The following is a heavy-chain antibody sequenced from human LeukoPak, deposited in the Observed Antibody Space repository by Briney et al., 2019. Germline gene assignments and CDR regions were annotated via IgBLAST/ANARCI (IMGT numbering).Heavy chain of an antibody. Sequence: SETLSLTCTVSGGSISSYYWSWIRQPPGKGLEWIGYIYYSGSTNYNPSLKSRVTISVDMSKNQFSLKLSSVTAADTAVYYCARVGTYGSGSYLSWLDYWGQGTVVSVSS. CDR2: IYYSGST. CDR1: GGSISSYY. V-gene: IGHV4-59*01. J-gene: IGHJ4*02. D-gene: IGHD3-10*01. CDR3: ARVGTYGSGSYLSWLDY.